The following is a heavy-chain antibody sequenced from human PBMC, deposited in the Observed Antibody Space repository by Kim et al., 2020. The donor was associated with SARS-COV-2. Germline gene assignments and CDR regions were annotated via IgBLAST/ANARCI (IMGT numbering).Heavy chain of an antibody. CDR3: ARDIKYCSGGSCYSNLGFDP. Sequence: SETLSLTCTVSGGSVSSGSYYWSWIRQPPGKGLEWIGYIYYSGSTNYNPSLKSRVTISVDTSKNQFSLKLSSVTAADTAVYYCARDIKYCSGGSCYSNLGFDPWGQGTPVTVSS. D-gene: IGHD2-15*01. V-gene: IGHV4-61*01. CDR2: IYYSGST. CDR1: GGSVSSGSYY. J-gene: IGHJ5*02.